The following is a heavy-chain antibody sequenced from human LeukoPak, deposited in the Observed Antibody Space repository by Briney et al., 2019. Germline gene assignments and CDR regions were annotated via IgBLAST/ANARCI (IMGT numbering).Heavy chain of an antibody. CDR3: ARIVGQQRDY. D-gene: IGHD6-13*01. V-gene: IGHV6-1*01. CDR2: TYYRSKSYN. Sequence: PSQTLSLTCAISGXSVSINSAAWDSIRQPPSRGLEWLGRTYYRSKSYNDYSVSVKSRITINPATSKNQFSLQLNSVTPEDTAVYYCARIVGQQRDYWGQGTLVTVSS. J-gene: IGHJ4*02. CDR1: GXSVSINSAA.